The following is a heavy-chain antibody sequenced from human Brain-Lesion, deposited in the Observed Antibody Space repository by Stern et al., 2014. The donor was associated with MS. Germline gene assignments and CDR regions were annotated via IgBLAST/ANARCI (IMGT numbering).Heavy chain of an antibody. D-gene: IGHD1-26*01. V-gene: IGHV1-24*01. CDR2: FDPEDGET. Sequence: QVQLVQPGAEAKKPGASVNFSCKVSGYTLTELSMPWVRQAPRKGLEWMGGFDPEDGETIYAQKFQGRGTMAEDTSTDTAYMELSSLRSEDTAVYYCATLSPGAGGNYYRHFDYWGQGTLVTVSS. CDR3: ATLSPGAGGNYYRHFDY. J-gene: IGHJ4*02. CDR1: GYTLTELS.